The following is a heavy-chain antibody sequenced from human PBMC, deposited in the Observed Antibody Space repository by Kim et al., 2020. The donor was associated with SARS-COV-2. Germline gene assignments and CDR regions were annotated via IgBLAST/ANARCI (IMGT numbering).Heavy chain of an antibody. V-gene: IGHV3-23*01. D-gene: IGHD2-2*01. Sequence: GGSLRLSCAASGFTFSSYAMSWVRQAPGKGLEWVSAISGSGGSTYYADSVKGRFTISRDNSKNTLYLQMNSLRAEDTAVYYCAKVLPPVGYCSSTSCQRRAVTYYYYGMDVWGQGTTVTVSS. CDR1: GFTFSSYA. J-gene: IGHJ6*02. CDR2: ISGSGGST. CDR3: AKVLPPVGYCSSTSCQRRAVTYYYYGMDV.